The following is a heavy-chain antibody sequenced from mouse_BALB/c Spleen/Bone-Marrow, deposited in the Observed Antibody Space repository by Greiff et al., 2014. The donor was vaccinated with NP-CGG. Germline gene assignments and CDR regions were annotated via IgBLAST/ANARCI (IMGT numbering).Heavy chain of an antibody. CDR2: IWAGGST. CDR3: VRVYLWDFDV. Sequence: VQLQQSGPGLVAPSQSLSITCTVSGFSLTSYGVHWVRQPPGKGLEWLGVIWAGGSTNYNSALISRLSISKDNSKSQVFLKMNSLQADDTAMYYCVRVYLWDFDVWGAGTAVTVSS. D-gene: IGHD2-3*01. J-gene: IGHJ1*01. CDR1: GFSLTSYG. V-gene: IGHV2-9*02.